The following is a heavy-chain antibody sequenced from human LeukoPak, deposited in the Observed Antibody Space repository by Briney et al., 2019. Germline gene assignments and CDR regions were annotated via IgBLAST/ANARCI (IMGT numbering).Heavy chain of an antibody. V-gene: IGHV3-48*04. CDR3: TTHRGQYYYGSPEDY. Sequence: GGSLRLSCAASGFTVSSNYMSWVRQAPGKGLEWVSYISSSSSTIYYADSVKGRFTISRDNAKNSLYLQMNSLRAEDTAVYYCTTHRGQYYYGSPEDYWGQGTLVTVSS. CDR1: GFTVSSNY. J-gene: IGHJ4*02. D-gene: IGHD3-10*01. CDR2: ISSSSSTI.